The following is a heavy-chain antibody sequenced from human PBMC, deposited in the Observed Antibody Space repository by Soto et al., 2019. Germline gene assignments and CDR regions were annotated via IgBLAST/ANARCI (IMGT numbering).Heavy chain of an antibody. CDR3: ARGEITMIVVVITYFDY. D-gene: IGHD3-22*01. J-gene: IGHJ4*02. CDR1: GFTFSSYA. CDR2: ISYDGSNK. Sequence: QVQLVESGGGVVQPGRSLRLSCAASGFTFSSYAMHWVRQAPGKGLEWVAVISYDGSNKYYADSVKGRFTISRDNSKNTLYLQMNSLRAEDTAVYYCARGEITMIVVVITYFDYWGQGTLVTVSS. V-gene: IGHV3-30-3*01.